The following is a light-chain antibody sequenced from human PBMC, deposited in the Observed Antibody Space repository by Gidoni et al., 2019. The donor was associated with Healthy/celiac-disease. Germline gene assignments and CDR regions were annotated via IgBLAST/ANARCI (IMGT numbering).Light chain of an antibody. CDR2: GAC. J-gene: IGKJ2*01. CDR3: QQYNNWPPYT. Sequence: EIVMTPSPATLSVSPGERATLSCRASQSVSSNLAWYQQKPGQAPRLLIYGACNRATGIPARFSGSGSGTEFTLTISSLQSEDFAVYYCQQYNNWPPYTFGQGTKLEIK. CDR1: QSVSSN. V-gene: IGKV3-15*01.